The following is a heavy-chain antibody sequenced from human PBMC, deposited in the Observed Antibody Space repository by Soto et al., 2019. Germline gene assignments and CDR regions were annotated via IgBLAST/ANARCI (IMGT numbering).Heavy chain of an antibody. Sequence: ASVKVSCKASGVTFSSYAISWVRQAPGQGLEWMGGIIPIFGTANYAQKFQGRVTITADESTSTAYMELSSLRSEDTAVYYCARDLRRVGYSNYRKNLRDYYYYGMDVWGQGTTVTVSS. CDR2: IIPIFGTA. V-gene: IGHV1-69*13. J-gene: IGHJ6*02. CDR1: GVTFSSYA. CDR3: ARDLRRVGYSNYRKNLRDYYYYGMDV. D-gene: IGHD4-4*01.